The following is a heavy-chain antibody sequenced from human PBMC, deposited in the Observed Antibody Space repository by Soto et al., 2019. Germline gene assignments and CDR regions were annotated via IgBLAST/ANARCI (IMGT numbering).Heavy chain of an antibody. CDR3: ARDRARPTVTFFDY. D-gene: IGHD4-17*01. CDR2: ISAYNGNT. Sequence: ASVKVSCKASGYTFTSYGISWVRQAPGQGLEWMGWISAYNGNTDYARKVQARVTMTTDTSTSTAFMELRSLRSDDTAVYYCARDRARPTVTFFDYWGQGTMVTVYS. CDR1: GYTFTSYG. V-gene: IGHV1-18*01. J-gene: IGHJ4*02.